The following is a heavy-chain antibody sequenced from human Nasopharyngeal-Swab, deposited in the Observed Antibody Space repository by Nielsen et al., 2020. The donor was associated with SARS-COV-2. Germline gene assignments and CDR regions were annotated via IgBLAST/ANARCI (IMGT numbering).Heavy chain of an antibody. CDR3: AKGWGGSYVDAFDI. CDR2: ISYDGSNE. V-gene: IGHV3-30-3*01. Sequence: GGSLRLSCAASGFTFSSYAMHWVRQAPGKGLDWLAVISYDGSNEYYADSVKGRFTISRDNSKNTLFLQMNSLRPDDTAVYYCAKGWGGSYVDAFDIWGQGTMVTVSS. J-gene: IGHJ3*02. D-gene: IGHD1-26*01. CDR1: GFTFSSYA.